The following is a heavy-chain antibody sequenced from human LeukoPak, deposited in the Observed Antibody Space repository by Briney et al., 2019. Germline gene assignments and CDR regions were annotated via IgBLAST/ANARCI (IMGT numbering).Heavy chain of an antibody. CDR2: ISNSGDKT. CDR1: GFTVSSNS. CDR3: ANRNHDYYFQY. Sequence: RPGGSLRLSCTVSGFTVSSNSMSWVRQAPGKGLEWVSVISNSGDKTFYADSMKGRFTISRDNSKNTLYLQMNSLRVEDTAVYYCANRNHDYYFQYWGQGTLVAVSS. J-gene: IGHJ4*02. V-gene: IGHV3-23*01. D-gene: IGHD2-21*02.